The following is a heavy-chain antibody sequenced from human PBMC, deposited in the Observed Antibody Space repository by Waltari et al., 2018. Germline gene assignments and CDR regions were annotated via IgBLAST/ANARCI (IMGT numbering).Heavy chain of an antibody. V-gene: IGHV4-61*02. Sequence: QVQLQESGPGLVRPSQTLSLTCTVSGGSISSGSVYWTWIRQPAGKGLEWVGHIFTSGGTKYNPSVKSRVSVSLDTSENQFSLRLSSVTAADTAVYYCARDEARYYDIMTGGGYYGLDVWGQGTTVTVSS. D-gene: IGHD3-9*01. CDR3: ARDEARYYDIMTGGGYYGLDV. CDR1: GGSISSGSVY. J-gene: IGHJ6*02. CDR2: IFTSGGT.